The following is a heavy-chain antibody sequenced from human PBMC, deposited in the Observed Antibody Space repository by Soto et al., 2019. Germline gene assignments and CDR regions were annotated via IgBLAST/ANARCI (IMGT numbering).Heavy chain of an antibody. CDR3: ARDGAAMVIGY. Sequence: SETLSLTCTVSGGSISSSSYYWGWIRQPPGKGLEWIGSIYYSGSTYYNPSLKSRVTISVDTSKNQFSLKLSSVTAADTAVYCCARDGAAMVIGYWGQGTLVTVSS. CDR2: IYYSGST. J-gene: IGHJ4*02. CDR1: GGSISSSSYY. D-gene: IGHD5-18*01. V-gene: IGHV4-39*07.